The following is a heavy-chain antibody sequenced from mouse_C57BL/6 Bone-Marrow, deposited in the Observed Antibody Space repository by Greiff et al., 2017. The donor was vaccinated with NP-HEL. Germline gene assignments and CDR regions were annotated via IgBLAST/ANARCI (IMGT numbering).Heavy chain of an antibody. CDR3: ARHTTVVATDWYFDV. D-gene: IGHD1-1*01. CDR1: GFNIKDYY. J-gene: IGHJ1*03. Sequence: VQLKESGAELVKPGASVKLSCTASGFNIKDYYMHWVKQRTEQGLEWIGRIDPEDGETKYAPKFQGKATLTADTSSNTAYLQLSSLTSEDTAVYYCARHTTVVATDWYFDVWGTGTTVTVSS. CDR2: IDPEDGET. V-gene: IGHV14-2*01.